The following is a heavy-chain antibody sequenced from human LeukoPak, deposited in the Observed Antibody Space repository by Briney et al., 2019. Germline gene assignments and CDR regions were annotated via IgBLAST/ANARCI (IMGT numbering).Heavy chain of an antibody. J-gene: IGHJ4*02. CDR2: IYHSGST. D-gene: IGHD5-12*01. V-gene: IGHV4-38-2*01. CDR3: ARGAPGLRDLPLFDY. CDR1: GYSISSGYY. Sequence: SETLSLTCAVSGYSISSGYYWGWIRQPPGKGLEWIGSIYHSGSTYYNPSLKSRVTISVDTSKNQFSLKLSAVTAADTAVYYCARGAPGLRDLPLFDYWVQATLVTVSS.